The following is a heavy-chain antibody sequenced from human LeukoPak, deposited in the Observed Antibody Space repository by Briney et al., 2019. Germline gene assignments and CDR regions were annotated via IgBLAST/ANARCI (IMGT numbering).Heavy chain of an antibody. CDR2: LYYSGST. J-gene: IGHJ2*01. V-gene: IGHV4-39*01. Sequence: SETLSLTCTVSGGSISSSTYYWGWIRQPPGKGLEWIGNLYYSGSTYYNPSLKSRVTISVDTSKNQFSLKLSSVTAADTAVYYCARGGSPGTRYYYDSSGYRRYFDLWGRGTLVTVSS. D-gene: IGHD3-22*01. CDR1: GGSISSSTYY. CDR3: ARGGSPGTRYYYDSSGYRRYFDL.